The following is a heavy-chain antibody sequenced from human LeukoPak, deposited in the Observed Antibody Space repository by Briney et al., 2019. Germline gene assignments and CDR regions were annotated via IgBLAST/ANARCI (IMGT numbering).Heavy chain of an antibody. CDR3: ARARWYCTNGVCYRSWFDP. CDR2: INHSGST. D-gene: IGHD2-8*01. V-gene: IGHV4-34*01. Sequence: SETLSLTCAVYGGSFSGYYWSWIRQPPGKGLEWIGEINHSGSTNYNPSLKSRVTISVDTSKNQFSLKLSSVTAADTAVYYCARARWYCTNGVCYRSWFDPWGQGTQVTVSS. CDR1: GGSFSGYY. J-gene: IGHJ5*02.